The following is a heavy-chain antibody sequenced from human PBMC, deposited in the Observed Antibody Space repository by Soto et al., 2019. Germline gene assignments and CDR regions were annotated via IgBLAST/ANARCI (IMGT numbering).Heavy chain of an antibody. V-gene: IGHV1-3*01. CDR1: GYTFTSYA. J-gene: IGHJ3*02. Sequence: QVQLVQSGAEVKKPGASVKVSCKASGYTFTSYAMHWVRQAPGQRLEWMGWINAGNGNTKYSQKFQGRVTITRDTSASTAYMELSSLRSEDTAVYYCARAKGAIVVVSFAFDNWGQGTMVTVSS. CDR2: INAGNGNT. CDR3: ARAKGAIVVVSFAFDN. D-gene: IGHD3-22*01.